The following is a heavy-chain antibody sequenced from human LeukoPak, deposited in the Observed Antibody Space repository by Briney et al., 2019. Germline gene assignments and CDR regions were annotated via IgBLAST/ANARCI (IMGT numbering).Heavy chain of an antibody. CDR2: FDPEDGIT. CDR1: GYTLTELS. CDR3: ATHLWFGDAFDI. D-gene: IGHD3-10*01. Sequence: GVSVKVSCKVSGYTLTELSINWVRQAPGKGLEWMGGFDPEDGITIYAQKFQGRVTMTEDTSTDTAYMELSSLRSEDRAVYYCATHLWFGDAFDIWGQGTMVTVSS. V-gene: IGHV1-24*01. J-gene: IGHJ3*02.